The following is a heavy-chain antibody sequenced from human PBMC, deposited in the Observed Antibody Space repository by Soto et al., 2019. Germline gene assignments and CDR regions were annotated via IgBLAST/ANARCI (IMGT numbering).Heavy chain of an antibody. J-gene: IGHJ4*01. CDR1: GFPISECS. Sequence: PGGSLRLSCEASGFPISECSMNWVRQAPGKGLEWLSYITVKTGNTLYADSVRGRFTISTDNAGNSVFLQMRSLRDEDTAVYFCVRDRDLYRHMFHAHLWSQGTLVTVSS. CDR3: VRDRDLYRHMFHAHL. D-gene: IGHD3-10*02. CDR2: ITVKTGNT. V-gene: IGHV3-48*02.